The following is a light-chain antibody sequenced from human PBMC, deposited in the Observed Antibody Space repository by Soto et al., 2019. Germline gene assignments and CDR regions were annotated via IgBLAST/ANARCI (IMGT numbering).Light chain of an antibody. J-gene: IGLJ3*02. Sequence: QSALTQPPSASGSLGQSVTISCTGSSSDVGGYNYVSWYQQHPGKIPKLIIYEVNQRPSGVPGRFSGSKSGNTASLLVSGLQAEDEADYYCSSHAGDYNLVFGGGTKLTVL. V-gene: IGLV2-8*01. CDR2: EVN. CDR1: SSDVGGYNY. CDR3: SSHAGDYNLV.